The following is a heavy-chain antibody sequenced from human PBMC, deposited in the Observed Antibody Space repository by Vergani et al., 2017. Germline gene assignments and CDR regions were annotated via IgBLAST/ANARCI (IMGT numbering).Heavy chain of an antibody. D-gene: IGHD3-22*01. V-gene: IGHV3-23*01. J-gene: IGHJ3*02. CDR3: AKDRPYYYDSSGYYVDAFDI. Sequence: EVQLLESGGGLVQPGGSLRLSCAASGFTFSSCAMSWVRQAPGKGLEWVSAISGSGGSTYYADSVKGRFTISRDNSKNTLYLQMNSLRAEDTAVYYCAKDRPYYYDSSGYYVDAFDIWGQGTMVTVSS. CDR2: ISGSGGST. CDR1: GFTFSSCA.